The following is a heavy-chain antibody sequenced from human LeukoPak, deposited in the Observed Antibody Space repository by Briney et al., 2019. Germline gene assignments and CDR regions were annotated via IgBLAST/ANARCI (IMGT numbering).Heavy chain of an antibody. D-gene: IGHD1-1*01. CDR3: ARELNGAFDP. V-gene: IGHV3-30*02. J-gene: IGHJ5*02. Sequence: PGGSLRLSCAASGFTLSSYGMHWVRQAPGKGLEWVAFIRYDGSNKYYADSVKGRFTISRDNSKNTLYLQMNSLRAEDTAVYYCARELNGAFDPWGQGTLVTVSS. CDR2: IRYDGSNK. CDR1: GFTLSSYG.